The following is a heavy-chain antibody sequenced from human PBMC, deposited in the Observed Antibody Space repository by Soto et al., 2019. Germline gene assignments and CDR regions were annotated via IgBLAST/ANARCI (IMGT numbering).Heavy chain of an antibody. D-gene: IGHD2-15*01. CDR2: ISYSGST. Sequence: QVQLQESGPGLVKPSQTLSLTCTVSGGSISSGNYYWSWIRQPPGKGLEWIGVISYSGSTYYNLSLKRRITISVDTSKNQSSLNLSFVPAADTAVYYCATMGTPATRIYYFYFWGQGTLVTVSS. CDR1: GGSISSGNYY. J-gene: IGHJ4*02. V-gene: IGHV4-30-4*01. CDR3: ATMGTPATRIYYFYF.